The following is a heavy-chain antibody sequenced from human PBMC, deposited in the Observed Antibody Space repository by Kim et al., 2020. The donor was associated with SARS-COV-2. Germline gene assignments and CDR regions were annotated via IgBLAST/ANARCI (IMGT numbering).Heavy chain of an antibody. D-gene: IGHD5-18*01. V-gene: IGHV3-30*04. J-gene: IGHJ4*02. Sequence: GGSLRLSCAASGFTFSSYAMHWVRQAPGKGLEWVGVISYDGSNKYYADSVKGRFTISRDNSKNTLYLQMNSLRAEDTAVYYCARDRVQLWPYYFDYWGQGTLVTVSS. CDR3: ARDRVQLWPYYFDY. CDR2: ISYDGSNK. CDR1: GFTFSSYA.